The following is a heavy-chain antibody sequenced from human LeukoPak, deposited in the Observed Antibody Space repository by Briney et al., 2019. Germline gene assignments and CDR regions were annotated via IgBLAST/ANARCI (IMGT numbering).Heavy chain of an antibody. CDR1: GFTFSSYA. Sequence: GGSLRLSCAASGFTFSSYAMSWVRQAPGKGLEWVSVISGSGGSTYYADSVKGRFTISRDNSKNTLYLQMNSLRAEDTAVYYCAKSFPRWYSGYDSDYWGQGTLVTVSS. CDR2: ISGSGGST. V-gene: IGHV3-23*01. J-gene: IGHJ4*02. D-gene: IGHD5-12*01. CDR3: AKSFPRWYSGYDSDY.